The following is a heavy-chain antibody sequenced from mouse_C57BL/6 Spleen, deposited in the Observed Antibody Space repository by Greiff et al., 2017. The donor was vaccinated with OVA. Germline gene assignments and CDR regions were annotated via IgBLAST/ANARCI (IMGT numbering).Heavy chain of an antibody. CDR1: GYTFTSYW. V-gene: IGHV1-69*01. CDR3: ARDYYGSSHYFDY. CDR2: IDPSDSST. J-gene: IGHJ2*01. D-gene: IGHD1-1*01. Sequence: QVQLQQPGAELVMPGASVKLSCTASGYTFTSYWMHWVKQRPGQGLEWIGEIDPSDSSTNYTQKFKGKSTLTVDKSSSTAYMQLSSLTSEDSAVYYCARDYYGSSHYFDYWGQGTTLTVSS.